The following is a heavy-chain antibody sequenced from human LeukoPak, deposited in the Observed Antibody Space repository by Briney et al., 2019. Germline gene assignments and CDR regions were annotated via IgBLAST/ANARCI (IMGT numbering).Heavy chain of an antibody. CDR1: GSTLAKLP. CDR2: LHPEDGET. CDR3: STESGIPRDGHWYFDL. Sequence: ASVRVSCKVSGSTLAKLPIHWLRQAPGKGLEWMGGLHPEDGETIYAQKFQGRVTMTEDTSTDTAYMELNSLTSEDTAVYYCSTESGIPRDGHWYFDLWGRGTLVTVSS. V-gene: IGHV1-24*01. J-gene: IGHJ2*01. D-gene: IGHD2-21*01.